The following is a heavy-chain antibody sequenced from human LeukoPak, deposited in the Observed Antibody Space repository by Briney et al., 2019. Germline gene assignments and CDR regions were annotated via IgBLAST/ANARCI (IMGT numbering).Heavy chain of an antibody. J-gene: IGHJ5*02. CDR2: INPNSGGT. CDR3: ARYSSRGRWFDP. V-gene: IGHV1-2*06. D-gene: IGHD6-13*01. CDR1: GYTFTSYD. Sequence: ASVKVSCKASGYTFTSYDINWVRQAPGQGLEWMGRINPNSGGTNYAQKFQGRVTMTRDTSISTAYVELSRLRSDDTAVYYCARYSSRGRWFDPWGQGTLVTVSS.